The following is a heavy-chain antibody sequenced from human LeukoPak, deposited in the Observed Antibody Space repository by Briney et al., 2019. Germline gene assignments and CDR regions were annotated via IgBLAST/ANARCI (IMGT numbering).Heavy chain of an antibody. Sequence: GGSLRLSCAASGFTFSNAWMSWVRQAPGKGLEWVGRIKSKTDGGTTDFAAPVKGRFTISRDDSKNTLYLQMNSLKTEDTAVYFCSTELTWELLQDNYWGQGTLVTVSS. V-gene: IGHV3-15*01. CDR1: GFTFSNAW. D-gene: IGHD1-26*01. CDR2: IKSKTDGGTT. CDR3: STELTWELLQDNY. J-gene: IGHJ4*02.